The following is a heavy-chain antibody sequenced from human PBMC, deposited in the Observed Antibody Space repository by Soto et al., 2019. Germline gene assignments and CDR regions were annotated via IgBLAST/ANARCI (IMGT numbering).Heavy chain of an antibody. CDR1: GGYLSSGSSY. CDR3: ARHLRNHSAYNVLEI. J-gene: IGHJ3*02. CDR2: IHYSGAS. Sequence: QLQLQESGPGLVKPSETLTLTCTVSGGYLSSGSSYWGWIRQPPGKGLEWMGSIHYSGASFNNPSPESRAAIFVDTSKTRFSLTLRSVSAADTAVYYCARHLRNHSAYNVLEIWRQGTMVTVSS. D-gene: IGHD3-16*01. V-gene: IGHV4-39*01.